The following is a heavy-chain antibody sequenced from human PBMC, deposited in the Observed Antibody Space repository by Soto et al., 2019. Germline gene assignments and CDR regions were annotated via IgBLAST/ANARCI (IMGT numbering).Heavy chain of an antibody. CDR3: ARGWFGELSDEHYYYYGMDV. CDR2: IYYSGST. V-gene: IGHV4-30-4*01. D-gene: IGHD3-10*01. Sequence: QVQLQESGPGLVKPSQTLSLTCTVSGGSISSGDYYWSWIRQPPGKGLEWIGYIYYSGSTYYNPSLKSRVTISVDTSKNQFSLKLSSVTAADTAVYYCARGWFGELSDEHYYYYGMDVWGQGTTVTVSS. J-gene: IGHJ6*02. CDR1: GGSISSGDYY.